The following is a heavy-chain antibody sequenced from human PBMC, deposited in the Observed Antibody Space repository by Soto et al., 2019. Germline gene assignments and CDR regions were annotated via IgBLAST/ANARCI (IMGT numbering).Heavy chain of an antibody. J-gene: IGHJ6*03. CDR2: IYYSGST. Sequence: SETLSLTCTVSGGSISSSSYYWGWIRQPPGKGLEWIGSIYYSGSTYYNPSLKSRVTISVDTSKNQFSLKLSSVTAADTAVYYCARHHAPSYCYYMDVWGKGTTVTVSS. CDR3: ARHHAPSYCYYMDV. CDR1: GGSISSSSYY. V-gene: IGHV4-39*01.